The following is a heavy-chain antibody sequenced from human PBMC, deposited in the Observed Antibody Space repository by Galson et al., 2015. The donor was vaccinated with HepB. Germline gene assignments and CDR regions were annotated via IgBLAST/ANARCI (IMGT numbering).Heavy chain of an antibody. Sequence: SLRLSCAASGFTFDSYSLNWVRQAPGKGLEWVSSISSDSRYIYYADSVKGRFTISRDNAKNSLYLQMNSLRAEDTAVYYCARSALVDYWGQGTLVTVSS. CDR1: GFTFDSYS. V-gene: IGHV3-21*01. CDR2: ISSDSRYI. J-gene: IGHJ4*02. CDR3: ARSALVDY.